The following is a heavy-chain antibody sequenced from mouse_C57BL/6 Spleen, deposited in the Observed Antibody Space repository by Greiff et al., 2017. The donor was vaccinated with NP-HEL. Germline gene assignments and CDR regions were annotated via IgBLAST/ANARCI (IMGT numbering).Heavy chain of an antibody. Sequence: QVQLQQSGAELVRPGTSVKVSCKASGYAFTNYLIEWVKQRPGQGLEWIGVINPGSGGTNYNEKFKGKATLTADKSSRTAYMQLSSLTSEDSAVYFGARVVVATDYAMDYWGQGTSVTVSS. V-gene: IGHV1-54*01. J-gene: IGHJ4*01. D-gene: IGHD1-1*01. CDR1: GYAFTNYL. CDR2: INPGSGGT. CDR3: ARVVVATDYAMDY.